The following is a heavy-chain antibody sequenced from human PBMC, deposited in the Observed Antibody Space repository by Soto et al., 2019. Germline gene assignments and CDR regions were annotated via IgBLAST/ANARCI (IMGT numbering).Heavy chain of an antibody. CDR2: IYWDDDK. CDR1: GFSLSTSGVG. V-gene: IGHV2-5*02. Sequence: QITLKESGPTLVKPTQTLTLTCTFSGFSLSTSGVGVGWIRQPPGKALEWLALIYWDDDKRYSPSLKSRLTNTKDTSKNQVVLTMTNMDPVDTATYYCAHGSHMYCSGGSCYSLQAFDIWGQGTMVTVSS. D-gene: IGHD2-15*01. CDR3: AHGSHMYCSGGSCYSLQAFDI. J-gene: IGHJ3*02.